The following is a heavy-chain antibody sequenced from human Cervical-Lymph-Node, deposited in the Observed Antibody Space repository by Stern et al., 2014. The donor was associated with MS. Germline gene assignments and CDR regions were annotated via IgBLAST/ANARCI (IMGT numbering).Heavy chain of an antibody. J-gene: IGHJ4*02. Sequence: QVQLVESGAEVKKPGASVKVSCTASGYTFSDYALSWGRQAPGQGLEWMAWISAYNGETTYAQEVQGRVSLTTDTATSTAYMELRSLRSDDTAVYYCAVLSVDADFDYWGQGTLVIVSS. V-gene: IGHV1-18*01. CDR1: GYTFSDYA. CDR2: ISAYNGET. CDR3: AVLSVDADFDY. D-gene: IGHD5-18*01.